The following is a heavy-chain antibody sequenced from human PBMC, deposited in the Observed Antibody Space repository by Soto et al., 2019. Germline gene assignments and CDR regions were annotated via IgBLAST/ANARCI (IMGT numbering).Heavy chain of an antibody. J-gene: IGHJ6*02. CDR3: AREVEIYGMDV. Sequence: EVQLVESGGGLIQPGGSLRLSCAASGFTVSSNYMSWVRQAPGKGLEWVSVIYSGGSTYYADSVKGRFTISRDNSKNTLYFKMNSTRAEDTAVYYCAREVEIYGMDVRSQGTTVTVAS. V-gene: IGHV3-53*01. CDR2: IYSGGST. CDR1: GFTVSSNY.